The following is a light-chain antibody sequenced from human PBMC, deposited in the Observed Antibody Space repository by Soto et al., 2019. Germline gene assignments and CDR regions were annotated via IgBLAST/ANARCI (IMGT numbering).Light chain of an antibody. CDR3: QQYQIDWT. J-gene: IGKJ1*01. Sequence: DIQMTQSPSTLSASVGDRVSITCRASQRVNTCLAWCQQKPGKAPTLLIYDASSLQSGVPSRFSGSGYGTEFNLTISSLQPDDFATYYCQQYQIDWTLTQGTNVYIK. V-gene: IGKV1-5*01. CDR2: DAS. CDR1: QRVNTC.